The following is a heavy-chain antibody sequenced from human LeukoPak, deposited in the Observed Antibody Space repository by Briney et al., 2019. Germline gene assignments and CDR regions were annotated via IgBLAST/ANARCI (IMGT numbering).Heavy chain of an antibody. J-gene: IGHJ4*02. V-gene: IGHV3-23*01. CDR3: AKSGQYCSGASCYFRFDY. CDR2: IGGSGSST. D-gene: IGHD2-2*01. CDR1: GSTFSSYA. Sequence: GGSLRLSCAASGSTFSSYAMSWVRQAPGTGLEWVSIIGGSGSSTNYADSVKGRFTISRDNSKNTLYLEMNSLRAEDTAVYYCAKSGQYCSGASCYFRFDYWGQGTLVTVSS.